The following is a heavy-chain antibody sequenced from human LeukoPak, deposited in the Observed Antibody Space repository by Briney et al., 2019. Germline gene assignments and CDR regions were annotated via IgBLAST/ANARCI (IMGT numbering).Heavy chain of an antibody. CDR2: IIPIFGTA. V-gene: IGHV1-69*01. D-gene: IGHD2-21*02. J-gene: IGHJ5*02. CDR1: GGTFSSYA. Sequence: SVKVSCKASGGTFSSYAISWVRQAPGQGLEWMGGIIPIFGTANYAQKFQGRVTITADESTSTAYMELSSLRSEDTAVYYCANGGYCGGDCYRGGWFDPWGQGTLVTVSS. CDR3: ANGGYCGGDCYRGGWFDP.